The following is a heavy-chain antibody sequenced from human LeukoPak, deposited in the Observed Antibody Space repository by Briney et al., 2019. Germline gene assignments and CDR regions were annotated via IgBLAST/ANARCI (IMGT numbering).Heavy chain of an antibody. V-gene: IGHV4-4*07. CDR3: ARGAYCGSASCYVTD. CDR1: GGSISDYF. CDR2: IYPSGST. J-gene: IGHJ4*02. Sequence: PSETLSLTCTVSGGSISDYFWTWIRQPAGKGLEWIGRIYPSGSTNYNPSLRSRVTILVGKSKNQFSLKLNSVTAADTAVFYCARGAYCGSASCYVTDWGQGTLVTVSS. D-gene: IGHD2-2*01.